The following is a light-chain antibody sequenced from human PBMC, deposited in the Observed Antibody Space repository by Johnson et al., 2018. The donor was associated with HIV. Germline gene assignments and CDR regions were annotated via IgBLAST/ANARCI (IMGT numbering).Light chain of an antibody. CDR1: SSNIGNNY. V-gene: IGLV1-51*01. CDR2: DNN. CDR3: GTWDSSLSAYV. J-gene: IGLJ1*01. Sequence: QSVLTQPPSVSAAPGQKVTISCSGSSSNIGNNYVSWYQQLPGTAPKLLIYDNNKRPSGIPDRFSGSKSGTSATLAITGLQTWDEADYYCGTWDSSLSAYVFGTGTKVTVL.